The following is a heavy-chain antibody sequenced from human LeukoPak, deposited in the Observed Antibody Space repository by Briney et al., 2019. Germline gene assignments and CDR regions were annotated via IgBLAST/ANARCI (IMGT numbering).Heavy chain of an antibody. CDR1: GYTFTSYG. CDR2: ISAYNGNT. J-gene: IGHJ6*03. D-gene: IGHD6-19*01. V-gene: IGHV1-18*01. CDR3: ARAGWPMYYYYMDV. Sequence: GASVKVSCKASGYTFTSYGISWVRQAPGQGLEWMGWISAYNGNTNYAQKLQGRVTMTTDTFTSTAYMELSRLTSDDTAVYYCARAGWPMYYYYMDVWGKGTTVTISS.